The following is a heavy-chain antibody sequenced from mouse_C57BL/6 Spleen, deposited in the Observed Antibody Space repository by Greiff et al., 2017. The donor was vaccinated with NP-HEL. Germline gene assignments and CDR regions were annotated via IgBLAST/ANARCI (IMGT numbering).Heavy chain of an antibody. V-gene: IGHV5-9*01. CDR1: GFTFSSYT. J-gene: IGHJ4*01. D-gene: IGHD1-1*01. CDR2: ISGGGGNT. CDR3: ARGDYYGSSYDAMDY. Sequence: EVKLMESGGGLVKPGGSLKLSCAASGFTFSSYTMYWVRQTPEKRLEWVATISGGGGNTYYPDSVKGRFTISRDKAKNTLYLQMSSLRSEDTALYYCARGDYYGSSYDAMDYWGQGTSVTVSS.